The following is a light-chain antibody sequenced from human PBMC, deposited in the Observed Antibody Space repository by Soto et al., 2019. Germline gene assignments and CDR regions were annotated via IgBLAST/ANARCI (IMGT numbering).Light chain of an antibody. J-gene: IGKJ1*01. CDR3: QHYGSSPWP. V-gene: IGKV3-20*01. CDR2: GAS. Sequence: EIVLTQSPGTLSLSPGERATLSCRVSQSVNSNYLAWYQQKPGQAPRLLIYGASRRATGIPDRFSGSGSGTDFTLTITRLEPEDFAVYYCQHYGSSPWPFGQGTTVEIK. CDR1: QSVNSNY.